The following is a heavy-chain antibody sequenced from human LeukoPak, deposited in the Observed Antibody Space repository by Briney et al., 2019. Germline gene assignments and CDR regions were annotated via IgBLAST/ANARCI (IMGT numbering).Heavy chain of an antibody. D-gene: IGHD4-17*01. V-gene: IGHV3-7*01. CDR3: AINDYGDPYYFDY. J-gene: IGHJ4*02. CDR1: GFTSSSYW. CDR2: IKQDGSEK. Sequence: PGGSLRLSCAASGFTSSSYWMSWVRQAPGKGLEWVANIKQDGSEKYYVDSVKGRFTIPRDNAKNSLYLQMNSLRAEDTAVYYCAINDYGDPYYFDYWGQGTLVTVSS.